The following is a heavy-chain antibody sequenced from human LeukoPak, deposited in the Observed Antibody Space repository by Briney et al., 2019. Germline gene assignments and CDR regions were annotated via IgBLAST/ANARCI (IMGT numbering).Heavy chain of an antibody. J-gene: IGHJ6*03. CDR3: ARGPPIRGYRYGYDTGYYYSYSMDV. D-gene: IGHD5-18*01. CDR2: IIPIFGTA. CDR1: GGTFSSYT. V-gene: IGHV1-69*13. Sequence: SVKVSCKASGGTFSSYTISWVRQAPGQGLEWMGGIIPIFGTAKYAQNLQGRVTITADESTSIAYMELSSLRSEDTAVYYCARGPPIRGYRYGYDTGYYYSYSMDVWGKGTTVTISS.